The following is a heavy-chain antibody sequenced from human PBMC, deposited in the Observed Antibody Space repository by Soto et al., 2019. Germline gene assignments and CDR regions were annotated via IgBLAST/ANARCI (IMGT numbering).Heavy chain of an antibody. V-gene: IGHV1-2*02. Sequence: ASVKVSCKASGFSFTGYYIHWLRQAPGQGLEWMGWINAHSGGTEYAQKFQGRVTLTRDTSIATAYLTLTSLTSDDTALYYCAKDLTGPLVFGLAPWGQEPQVPVSS. D-gene: IGHD3-3*01. J-gene: IGHJ5*02. CDR3: AKDLTGPLVFGLAP. CDR2: INAHSGGT. CDR1: GFSFTGYY.